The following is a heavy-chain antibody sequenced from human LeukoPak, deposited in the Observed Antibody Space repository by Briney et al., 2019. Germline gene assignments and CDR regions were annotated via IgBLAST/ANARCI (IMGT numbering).Heavy chain of an antibody. V-gene: IGHV3-53*01. Sequence: GGSLRLSCAVSGFTVSSNYISWVRQAPGKGLEWVSVIYAGGTTFYADSVKGRFTISRDNSKNTLYLQMNSLRAEDTAVYYCAKGYGWEASYYYYYMDVWGKGTTVTTSS. J-gene: IGHJ6*03. CDR3: AKGYGWEASYYYYYMDV. CDR1: GFTVSSNY. D-gene: IGHD1-26*01. CDR2: IYAGGTT.